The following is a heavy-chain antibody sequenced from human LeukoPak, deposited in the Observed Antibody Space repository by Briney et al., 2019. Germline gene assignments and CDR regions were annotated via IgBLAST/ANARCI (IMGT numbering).Heavy chain of an antibody. CDR3: ARGQHWFDP. V-gene: IGHV3-11*05. Sequence: PGRSLRLSCAASGFTFSDYYMSWISQAPGKGLEWVSYISTTSSYTNYADSVKGRFTISRDNAKNSLYLQMNSLRAEDTAVYYCARGQHWFDPWGQGTLLTVSS. J-gene: IGHJ5*02. CDR2: ISTTSSYT. CDR1: GFTFSDYY.